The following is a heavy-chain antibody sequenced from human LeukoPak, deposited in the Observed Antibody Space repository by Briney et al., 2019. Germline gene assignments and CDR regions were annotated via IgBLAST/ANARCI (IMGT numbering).Heavy chain of an antibody. CDR2: IYSGGST. Sequence: GGSLRLSCAASGFTFSGSAMHWVPQAPGKGLEWVSVIYSGGSTYYADSVKGRFTISRHNSKNTLYLQMNSLRGEDTAVYYCARVRDSAMAYVDYWGQGTLVTVSS. CDR1: GFTFSGSA. D-gene: IGHD5-18*01. J-gene: IGHJ4*02. CDR3: ARVRDSAMAYVDY. V-gene: IGHV3-53*04.